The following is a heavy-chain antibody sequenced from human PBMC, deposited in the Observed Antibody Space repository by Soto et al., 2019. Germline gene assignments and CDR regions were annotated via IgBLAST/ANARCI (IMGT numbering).Heavy chain of an antibody. CDR1: GGSISDSNW. J-gene: IGHJ5*02. Sequence: SEALSLTCAVSGGSISDSNWWSWVRQPPGKGLGWIGEIFHSGSTNYNPSLRSRVTISVDKSENQFSLKLSSVTAADTAVYYCARAGVYYDILTGQLNWLDPWGQGTLVTVSS. CDR2: IFHSGST. D-gene: IGHD3-9*01. CDR3: ARAGVYYDILTGQLNWLDP. V-gene: IGHV4-4*02.